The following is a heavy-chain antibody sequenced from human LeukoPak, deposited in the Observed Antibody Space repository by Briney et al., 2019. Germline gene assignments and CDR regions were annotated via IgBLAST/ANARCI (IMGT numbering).Heavy chain of an antibody. V-gene: IGHV3-23*01. CDR1: GFTFSSYA. CDR2: ISGSGGST. J-gene: IGHJ4*02. D-gene: IGHD1-26*01. Sequence: GGSLRLSCAASGFTFSSYAMSWVRQAPGKGLEWVSAISGSGGSTYYADSLKGRLTISRDNSKNTLYLQMTSLRAEDTAVYYCAKDFQYSGSSRFDYWGQGTLVTVSS. CDR3: AKDFQYSGSSRFDY.